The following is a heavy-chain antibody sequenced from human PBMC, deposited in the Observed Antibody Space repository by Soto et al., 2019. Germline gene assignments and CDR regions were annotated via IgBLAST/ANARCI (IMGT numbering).Heavy chain of an antibody. D-gene: IGHD6-13*01. CDR2: IYYSGST. J-gene: IGHJ5*02. CDR1: GGSISSYY. Sequence: PSETLSLTCTVSGGSISSYYWSWIRQPPGKGLEWIGYIYYSGSTNYNPSLKSRVTISVDTSKNQFSLKLSSVTAADTAVYYCARDRQQQLVQGHWFDPWGQGTLVTVSS. CDR3: ARDRQQQLVQGHWFDP. V-gene: IGHV4-59*01.